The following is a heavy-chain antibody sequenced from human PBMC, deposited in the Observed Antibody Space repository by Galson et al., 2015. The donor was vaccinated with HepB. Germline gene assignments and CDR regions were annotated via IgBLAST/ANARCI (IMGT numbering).Heavy chain of an antibody. CDR3: AIGLRGAFFQH. CDR2: ISSYSIST. Sequence: SVKVSCKASGYSFSGYGITWVRQAPGQGLEWMGWISSYSISTNYAQKVQDRITMTTDTSTNTAYMELRNLRSDDTAVYYCAIGLRGAFFQHWGQGTLVTVSS. D-gene: IGHD3-10*01. J-gene: IGHJ1*01. V-gene: IGHV1-18*01. CDR1: GYSFSGYG.